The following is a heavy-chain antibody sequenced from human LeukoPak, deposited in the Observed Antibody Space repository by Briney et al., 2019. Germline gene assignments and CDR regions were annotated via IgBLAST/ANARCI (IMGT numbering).Heavy chain of an antibody. D-gene: IGHD2-2*01. CDR1: GFTFSSYA. Sequence: LRLSCAASGFTFSSYAMHWIRQPPGKGLEWIGEINHSGSTNYNPSLKSRVTISVDTSKNQFSLKLSSVTAADTAVYYCARVVCSSTSCSYFRGWGQGTLVTVSS. V-gene: IGHV4-34*01. CDR3: ARVVCSSTSCSYFRG. J-gene: IGHJ4*02. CDR2: INHSGST.